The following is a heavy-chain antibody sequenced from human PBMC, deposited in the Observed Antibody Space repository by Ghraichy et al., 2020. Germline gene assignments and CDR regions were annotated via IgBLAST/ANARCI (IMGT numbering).Heavy chain of an antibody. CDR2: IYYSGST. V-gene: IGHV4-39*01. J-gene: IGHJ3*02. CDR1: GGSISSSSYY. Sequence: SETLSLTCTVSGGSISSSSYYWGWIRQPPGKGLEWIGSIYYSGSTYYNPSLKSRVTISVDTSKNQFSLKLSSVTAADTTVYYCAKRLGDAFDIWGQGTMVTVSS. D-gene: IGHD3-16*01. CDR3: AKRLGDAFDI.